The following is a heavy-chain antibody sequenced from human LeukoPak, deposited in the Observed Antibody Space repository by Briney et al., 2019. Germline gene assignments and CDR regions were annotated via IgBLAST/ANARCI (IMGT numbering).Heavy chain of an antibody. CDR3: VRQGGWGGAASLIEF. J-gene: IGHJ4*02. Sequence: PSETLSLTCTVPGVSITTSTHYWAWIRQPPGKGLEWIASMFYRGSTYYNASLRSRVTLSVDTSMNQFSLKLSSVTASDTATFYCVRQGGWGGAASLIEFWGQGILVTVSS. D-gene: IGHD2-15*01. CDR1: GVSITTSTHY. CDR2: MFYRGST. V-gene: IGHV4-39*01.